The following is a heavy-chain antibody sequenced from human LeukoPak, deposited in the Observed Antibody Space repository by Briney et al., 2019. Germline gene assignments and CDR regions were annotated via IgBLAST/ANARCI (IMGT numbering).Heavy chain of an antibody. CDR1: GLTVSSSY. J-gene: IGHJ3*02. V-gene: IGHV3-53*01. D-gene: IGHD2/OR15-2a*01. CDR3: ARNILFAFDI. Sequence: GGSLRLSCAASGLTVSSSYMSWVRQAPGKGLEWVSIIYNDGSTYYAGSMKGRFTISRDNSKNTLYLQVNSLRAEDTAMYYCARNILFAFDIWGQGTMVTVSS. CDR2: IYNDGST.